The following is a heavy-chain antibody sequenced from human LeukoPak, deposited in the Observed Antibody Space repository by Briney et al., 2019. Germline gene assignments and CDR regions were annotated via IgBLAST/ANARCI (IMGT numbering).Heavy chain of an antibody. J-gene: IGHJ4*02. D-gene: IGHD5-18*01. Sequence: ASVKVSCKASGYTFTSYDINWVRQAPGQGLEWMGWMNPNSGNTVYAQKFQGRVTITRNTSISTAYMELSSLRSEDTAVYYCARASGYSYGYGTQGYWGQGTLVTVSS. CDR3: ARASGYSYGYGTQGY. CDR1: GYTFTSYD. V-gene: IGHV1-8*03. CDR2: MNPNSGNT.